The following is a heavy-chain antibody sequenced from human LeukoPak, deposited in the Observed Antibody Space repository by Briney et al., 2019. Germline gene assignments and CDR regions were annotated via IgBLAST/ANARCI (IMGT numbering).Heavy chain of an antibody. CDR3: ARSPSPVIVVVRFNWFDP. CDR2: ISAYNGNT. D-gene: IGHD3-22*01. V-gene: IGHV1-18*01. CDR1: GYTFTSYG. J-gene: IGHJ5*02. Sequence: GASVKVSCKASGYTFTSYGISWVRQAPGQGLEWMGWISAYNGNTNYAQKLQGRVTMTTDTSTSTAYMELSSLRSEDTAVYYCARSPSPVIVVVRFNWFDPWGQGTLVTVSS.